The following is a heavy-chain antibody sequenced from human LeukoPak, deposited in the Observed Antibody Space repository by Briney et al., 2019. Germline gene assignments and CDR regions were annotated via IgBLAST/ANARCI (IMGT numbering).Heavy chain of an antibody. CDR2: ISAYNGNT. V-gene: IGHV1-18*01. CDR3: ARIYCSSTSCYIGAYYYYGMDV. Sequence: ASVKLSCKASGYTFTSYGISWVRQAPAQGLEWMGWISAYNGNTNYAQKLQGRVTMTTDTSTSTAYMELRSLRSDDTAVYSCARIYCSSTSCYIGAYYYYGMDVWGQGTTVTVSS. J-gene: IGHJ6*02. CDR1: GYTFTSYG. D-gene: IGHD2-2*02.